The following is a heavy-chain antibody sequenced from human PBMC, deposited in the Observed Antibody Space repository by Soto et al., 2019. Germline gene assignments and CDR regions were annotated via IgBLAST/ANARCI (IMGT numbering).Heavy chain of an antibody. CDR2: IYSSGNT. Sequence: SETLSLTCTVSGASVSSDNYYWTWIRQPPGKDLEWIGYIYSSGNTNYNPSLRSRVTMSKDTSKNQFSLKLSSVTAADTAVYYCARRVTGGGERFDPWGQGTLVTVSS. J-gene: IGHJ5*02. V-gene: IGHV4-30-4*01. D-gene: IGHD7-27*01. CDR3: ARRVTGGGERFDP. CDR1: GASVSSDNYY.